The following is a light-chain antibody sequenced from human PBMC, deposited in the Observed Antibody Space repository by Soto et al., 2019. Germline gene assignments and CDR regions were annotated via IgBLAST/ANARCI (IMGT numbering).Light chain of an antibody. Sequence: IVMTQSPATLSVSPGERATLSCRASQSVSSNLAWYQQKPGQAPRLLIYGASTRATGIPARFSGSGSGTEFTLTISSLQSEDFAVYYCQQYNNWPITFGQGTRLESK. CDR1: QSVSSN. CDR3: QQYNNWPIT. V-gene: IGKV3D-15*01. CDR2: GAS. J-gene: IGKJ5*01.